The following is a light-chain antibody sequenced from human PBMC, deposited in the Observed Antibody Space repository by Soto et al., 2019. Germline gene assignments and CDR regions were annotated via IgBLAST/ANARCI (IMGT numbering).Light chain of an antibody. CDR1: SSDVGDNNY. Sequence: QSALTQPPSASGSPGQSVTISCTGTSSDVGDNNYVSWYQQHPGKAPKVMIYEVSKRPSGVPDRFSASKSGNTASLTVSGLQAEDEADYYCSSYAGGNSYVFGTGTKVTV. J-gene: IGLJ1*01. V-gene: IGLV2-8*01. CDR3: SSYAGGNSYV. CDR2: EVS.